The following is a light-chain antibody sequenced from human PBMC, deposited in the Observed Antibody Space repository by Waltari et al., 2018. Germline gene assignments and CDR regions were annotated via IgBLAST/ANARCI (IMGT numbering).Light chain of an antibody. V-gene: IGKV1-5*03. CDR2: KAS. Sequence: DIQMTQSPPTLSASVGESVTITCRASPSISSWLAWYQQKPGKAPKLLIYKASTLKSGVPSRFSGSGSGTECTLTISSLQPYDFATYYCQQYNSYSGYTFGQGTKLEIK. J-gene: IGKJ2*01. CDR3: QQYNSYSGYT. CDR1: PSISSW.